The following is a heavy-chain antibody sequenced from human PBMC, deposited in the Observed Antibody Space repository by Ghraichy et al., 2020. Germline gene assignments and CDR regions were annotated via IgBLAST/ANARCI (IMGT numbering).Heavy chain of an antibody. CDR2: INEDGSKK. CDR3: ARLGIAARMFDY. D-gene: IGHD6-6*01. V-gene: IGHV3-7*01. Sequence: ETLSLTCAASGFTFSTYWMSWVRQAPGKGLEWVANINEDGSKKYYVDSVRGRFTISRDNVKSSLSLQMNSLRVGDTAVYYCARLGIAARMFDYWGQGTLVTVSS. CDR1: GFTFSTYW. J-gene: IGHJ4*02.